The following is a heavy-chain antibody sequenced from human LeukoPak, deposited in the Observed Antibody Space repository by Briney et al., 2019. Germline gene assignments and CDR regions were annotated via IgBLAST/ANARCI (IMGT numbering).Heavy chain of an antibody. D-gene: IGHD3-10*01. CDR3: ARDTVFGGWLPYNWFDP. CDR2: INTNTGNP. J-gene: IGHJ5*02. CDR1: GYTFTSYA. V-gene: IGHV7-4-1*02. Sequence: GASVKVSCKASGYTFTSYAMNWVRQAPGQGLEWMGWINTNTGNPTYAQGFTGRFVFSLDTSVSTAYLQISSLKAEDTAVYYCARDTVFGGWLPYNWFDPWGQGTLVTVSS.